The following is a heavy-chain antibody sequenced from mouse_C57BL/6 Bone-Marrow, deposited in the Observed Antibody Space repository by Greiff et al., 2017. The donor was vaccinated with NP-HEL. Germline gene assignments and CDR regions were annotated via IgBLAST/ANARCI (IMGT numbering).Heavy chain of an antibody. V-gene: IGHV1-72*01. J-gene: IGHJ2*01. D-gene: IGHD2-3*01. CDR1: GYTFTSYW. Sequence: VKLQQPGAELVKPGASVKLSCKASGYTFTSYWMHWVKQRPGRGLEWIGRIDPNSGGTKYNEKFKSKATLTVDKPSSTAYMQLSILTSEDYAVYDCARYGYYAYFDYWGQGTTLTVSS. CDR3: ARYGYYAYFDY. CDR2: IDPNSGGT.